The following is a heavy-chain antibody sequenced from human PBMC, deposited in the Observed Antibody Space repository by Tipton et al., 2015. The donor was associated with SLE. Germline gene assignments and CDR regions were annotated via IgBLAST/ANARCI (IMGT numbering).Heavy chain of an antibody. D-gene: IGHD3/OR15-3a*01. CDR3: ARAPGLDRDYFYYYYLDV. CDR2: ISHSGGT. J-gene: IGHJ6*03. Sequence: TLSLTCAVYGGSFSGYYWSWIRQPPGKGLEWIGEISHSGGTNYNPSLKSRVTISVDTSKNQFSLKLSSVTAADTAVYFCARAPGLDRDYFYYYYLDVWGKGSTVPVSS. V-gene: IGHV4-34*01. CDR1: GGSFSGYY.